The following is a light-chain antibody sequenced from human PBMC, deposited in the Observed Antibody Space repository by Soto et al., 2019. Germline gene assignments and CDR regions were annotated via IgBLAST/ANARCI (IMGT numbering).Light chain of an antibody. J-gene: IGKJ1*01. CDR2: GAS. CDR1: QSVSRNY. V-gene: IGKV3-20*01. Sequence: EIVLTQSPGTLSLSPGERATLSCRASQSVSRNYLAWYQQKPGQTPRVLIYGASSRVTGIPDRFSGSGSGTYFPLTITRLEPEDFAVYYCQQYGSSSWTFGQGTKVDIK. CDR3: QQYGSSSWT.